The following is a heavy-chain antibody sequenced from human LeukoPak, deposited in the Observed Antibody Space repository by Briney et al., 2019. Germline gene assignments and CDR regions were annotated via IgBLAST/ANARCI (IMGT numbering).Heavy chain of an antibody. Sequence: GRSLRLSCAASGFTFSSYAMHWVRQAPGKGLQWLALTSDDGSAKYYADSVKGRFTISRDNSQNTLYLQMNSLRADETAIYYCAGAPGVFHGDGAPVGYWGEGTLVTVSS. V-gene: IGHV3-30-3*01. CDR3: AGAPGVFHGDGAPVGY. D-gene: IGHD4-17*01. CDR2: TSDDGSAK. CDR1: GFTFSSYA. J-gene: IGHJ4*02.